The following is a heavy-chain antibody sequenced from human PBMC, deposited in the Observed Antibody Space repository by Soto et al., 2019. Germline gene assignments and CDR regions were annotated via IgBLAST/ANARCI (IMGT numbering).Heavy chain of an antibody. V-gene: IGHV3-33*01. D-gene: IGHD3-22*01. J-gene: IGHJ3*02. CDR1: GFTFSSYG. Sequence: PGGSLRLSCAASGFTFSSYGMHWVRQAPGKGLEWVAVIWYDGSNKYYADSVKGRFTISRDNSKNTLYLQMNSLRAEDTAVYYCARDGTSITMIPDAFDIWGQGTIVTVSS. CDR3: ARDGTSITMIPDAFDI. CDR2: IWYDGSNK.